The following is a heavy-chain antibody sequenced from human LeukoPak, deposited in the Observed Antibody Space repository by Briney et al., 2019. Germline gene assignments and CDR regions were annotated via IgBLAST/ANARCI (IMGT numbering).Heavy chain of an antibody. CDR3: AKSVEGIVGSTVDY. V-gene: IGHV3-30*02. CDR1: GFTFSDYY. D-gene: IGHD1-26*01. J-gene: IGHJ4*02. Sequence: PGGSLRLSCAASGFTFSDYYMSWFRQAPGMGLEWVAFIRYDEINKYYADSVKGRFIISRDNSKNTLYLQINSLRAEDTAVYYCAKSVEGIVGSTVDYWGQGTLVTVSS. CDR2: IRYDEINK.